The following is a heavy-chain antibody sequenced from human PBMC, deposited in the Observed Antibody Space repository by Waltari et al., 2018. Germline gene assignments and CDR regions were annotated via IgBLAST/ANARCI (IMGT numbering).Heavy chain of an antibody. J-gene: IGHJ6*03. CDR1: GGSFSCYY. CDR2: INHNAGP. V-gene: IGHV4-34*01. CDR3: ARGWLQVAPPYYYYMDV. D-gene: IGHD6-19*01. Sequence: QVQLLQWGAGLLKPSETLSPTCAAYGGSFSCYYSSWLRQLPGKGMEWLGEINHNAGPDYNPSLKSRATISIETSKNQFSLKLDSVTAADTGVYYCARGWLQVAPPYYYYMDVWDRGTAVTVSS.